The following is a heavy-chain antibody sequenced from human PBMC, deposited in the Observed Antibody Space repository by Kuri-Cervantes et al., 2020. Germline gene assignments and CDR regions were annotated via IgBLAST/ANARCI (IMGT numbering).Heavy chain of an antibody. CDR3: AREGGYSGYGDY. V-gene: IGHV1-8*01. J-gene: IGHJ4*02. CDR1: GYTFSSYD. D-gene: IGHD5-12*01. CDR2: MNPDTGNT. Sequence: ASVNVSCKASGYTFSSYDINWVRQATGQGLEWMGWMNPDTGNTGYAQKFQGRVTITADKSTSTAYMELSSLRSEDTAVYYCAREGGYSGYGDYWGQGTLVTVSS.